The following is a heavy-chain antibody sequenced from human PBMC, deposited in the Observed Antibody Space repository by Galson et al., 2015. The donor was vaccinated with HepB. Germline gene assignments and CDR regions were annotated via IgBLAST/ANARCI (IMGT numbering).Heavy chain of an antibody. CDR2: IYYSGTT. D-gene: IGHD3-16*01. J-gene: IGHJ6*02. CDR3: ARDALGGAVYYGLDV. CDR1: GGSITSPGYY. V-gene: IGHV4-31*03. Sequence: TLSLTCTVSGGSITSPGYYWNWIRQYPGKGLEWIGYIYYSGTTYYNPSLKSRVTISVDTSKNQFSLKLSSVSAADTAVYYCARDALGGAVYYGLDVWGQGTTVTISS.